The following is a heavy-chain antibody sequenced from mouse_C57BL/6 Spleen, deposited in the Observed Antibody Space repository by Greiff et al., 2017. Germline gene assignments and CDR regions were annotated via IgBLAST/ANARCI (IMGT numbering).Heavy chain of an antibody. CDR1: GYTFTSYW. CDR3: AMVTTGGFAY. D-gene: IGHD2-2*01. V-gene: IGHV1-59*01. J-gene: IGHJ3*01. CDR2: IDPSDSYT. Sequence: VQLQQPGAELVRPGTSVKLSCKASGYTFTSYWMHWVKQRPGQGLEWIGVIDPSDSYTNYTQKFKGKATLTVDTSSSTAYMQLSSLTSADSAVYYCAMVTTGGFAYWGQGTLVTVSA.